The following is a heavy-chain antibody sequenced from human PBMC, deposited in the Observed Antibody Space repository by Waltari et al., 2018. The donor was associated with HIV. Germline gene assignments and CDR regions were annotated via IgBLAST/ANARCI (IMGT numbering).Heavy chain of an antibody. Sequence: EVQLVESGGGLVQPGGSLRLSCAVSGLTFSSYSMNWVRQAPGKGLEWVSYISSSSSTIYYADSVKGRFTISRDNAKNSLYLQMNSLRAEDTAVYYCARDRGYSSTHYGMDVWGQGTTVTVSS. CDR2: ISSSSSTI. CDR1: GLTFSSYS. CDR3: ARDRGYSSTHYGMDV. D-gene: IGHD6-13*01. V-gene: IGHV3-48*01. J-gene: IGHJ6*02.